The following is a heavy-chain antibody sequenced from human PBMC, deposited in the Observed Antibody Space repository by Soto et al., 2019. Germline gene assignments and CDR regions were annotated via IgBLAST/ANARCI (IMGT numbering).Heavy chain of an antibody. CDR2: ISAYNGNT. J-gene: IGHJ6*01. CDR3: ARDSIPRFGGITIFGEVNTKDYYYYGMDV. V-gene: IGHV1-18*04. Sequence: QVQLVQSGAEVKKPGASVKVSCKASGYTFTSYGISWVRQAPGQGLEWMGWISAYNGNTNYAQKLQGRVTMTTDTSTSTAYMELRGLRSDATAVYYCARDSIPRFGGITIFGEVNTKDYYYYGMDVWGYGTTVTVSS. D-gene: IGHD3-3*01. CDR1: GYTFTSYG.